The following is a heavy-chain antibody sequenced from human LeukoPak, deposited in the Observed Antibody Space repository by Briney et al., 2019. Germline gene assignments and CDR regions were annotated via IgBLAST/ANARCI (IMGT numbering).Heavy chain of an antibody. D-gene: IGHD3-16*01. J-gene: IGHJ4*02. Sequence: ASVKVSCKASGYTFTGYYMHWVRQAPGQGLEWMGRINPNSGGTNYAQKFQGRVTMTRDTSISTAYMELSRLRSDDTAVYYCARAEQEGFWGTCCSLDYWGQGTLVTVSS. V-gene: IGHV1-2*06. CDR1: GYTFTGYY. CDR2: INPNSGGT. CDR3: ARAEQEGFWGTCCSLDY.